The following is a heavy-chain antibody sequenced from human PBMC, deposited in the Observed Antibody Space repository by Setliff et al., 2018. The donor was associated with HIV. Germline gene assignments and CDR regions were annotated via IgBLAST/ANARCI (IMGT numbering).Heavy chain of an antibody. CDR1: GGSISSYY. D-gene: IGHD1-26*01. V-gene: IGHV4-4*07. CDR2: LHRSGNT. Sequence: SETLSLTCSVSGGSISSYYWGWIRQPAGKGLEWIGRLHRSGNTINNPSLNSRVTMSVDTSKNNFSLNLHSVTAADTAVYYCARVGANANFDYWGQGTQVTVSS. J-gene: IGHJ4*02. CDR3: ARVGANANFDY.